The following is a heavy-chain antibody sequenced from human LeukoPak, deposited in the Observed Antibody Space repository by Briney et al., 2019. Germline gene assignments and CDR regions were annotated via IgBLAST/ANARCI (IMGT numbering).Heavy chain of an antibody. CDR3: PRRREIRFLDSPFAY. CDR1: GYSFTSYY. J-gene: IGHJ4*02. CDR2: IDPSGGST. D-gene: IGHD3-3*01. Sequence: GASVKVSCKASGYSFTSYYIHWVRQAPGQGLEWIGIIDPSGGSTSYAHEFQGRVTMTMYTSTCTSYRELTSLRSEDTAVFYCPRRREIRFLDSPFAYWGEGTLVTVSS. V-gene: IGHV1-46*01.